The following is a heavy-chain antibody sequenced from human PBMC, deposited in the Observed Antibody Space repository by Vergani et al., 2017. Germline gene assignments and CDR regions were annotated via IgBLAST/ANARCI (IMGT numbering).Heavy chain of an antibody. CDR1: GFTFSSHA. Sequence: EVQLLQSEGAVVQPGGSLRLSCVASGFTFSSHAMSWVRQGHGQGLEWVSSIKNTGDSTHYADSVKGRFTISRDNSKNTLYLQMNSLRAEDTSVYYCARGYCTNSICRGKVDSWGQGTQVIVSS. CDR2: IKNTGDST. CDR3: ARGYCTNSICRGKVDS. D-gene: IGHD2-8*01. J-gene: IGHJ4*02. V-gene: IGHV3-23*01.